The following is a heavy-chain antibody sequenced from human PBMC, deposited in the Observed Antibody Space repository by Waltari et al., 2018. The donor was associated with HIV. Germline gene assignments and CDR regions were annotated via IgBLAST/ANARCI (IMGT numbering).Heavy chain of an antibody. CDR3: ARDETYYYGSGSYYPNWCDP. CDR2: INHSGSI. V-gene: IGHV4-34*01. CDR1: GGSFSGYY. D-gene: IGHD3-10*01. Sequence: QVQLQQWGAGLLKPSETLSLTCAVYGGSFSGYYWSWIRQPPGKGLEWIGEINHSGSINSNPGVKSRVTISVDTSKNQFSLKLSSVTAAETAVYYCARDETYYYGSGSYYPNWCDPWGQGTLVTVSS. J-gene: IGHJ5*02.